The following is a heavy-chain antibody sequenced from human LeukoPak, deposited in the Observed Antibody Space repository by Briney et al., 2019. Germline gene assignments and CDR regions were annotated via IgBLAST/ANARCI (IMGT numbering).Heavy chain of an antibody. CDR3: AKDTNYRANAFDI. V-gene: IGHV1-69*13. Sequence: SVKVSCKASRGTFSSYAINWVRQAPGQGLEWMGGIIPIFGTANYAQRFQGRVTITADESTSTAYMELSSLRSEDTAVYYCAKDTNYRANAFDIWGQGTMVTVSS. CDR2: IIPIFGTA. CDR1: RGTFSSYA. D-gene: IGHD2-8*01. J-gene: IGHJ3*02.